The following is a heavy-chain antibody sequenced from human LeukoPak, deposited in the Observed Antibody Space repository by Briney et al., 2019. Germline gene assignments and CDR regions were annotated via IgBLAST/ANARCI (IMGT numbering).Heavy chain of an antibody. Sequence: GASVKVSCKASGYTFTGYHMHWVRQAPGQGLEWMGWISAYNGNTNYAQKLQGRVTMTTDTSTSTAYMELRSLRSDDTAVYYCARSRGDIVVVVAATHATWFDPWGQGTLVTVSS. V-gene: IGHV1-18*04. CDR1: GYTFTGYH. D-gene: IGHD2-15*01. CDR3: ARSRGDIVVVVAATHATWFDP. CDR2: ISAYNGNT. J-gene: IGHJ5*02.